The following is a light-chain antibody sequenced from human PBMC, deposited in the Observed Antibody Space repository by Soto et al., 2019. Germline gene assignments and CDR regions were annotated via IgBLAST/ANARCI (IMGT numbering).Light chain of an antibody. J-gene: IGKJ4*01. CDR2: DAS. V-gene: IGKV3-11*01. CDR1: QSVSSY. Sequence: EIVLTQSPATRSLSPGERATLSCRASQSVSSYLAWYQQKPGQAPRLLIYDASNRATGIPPRFSGSGSGTDFTLTISSLEPEDFAVYYCQQRSNWPLTFGGGTKVEIK. CDR3: QQRSNWPLT.